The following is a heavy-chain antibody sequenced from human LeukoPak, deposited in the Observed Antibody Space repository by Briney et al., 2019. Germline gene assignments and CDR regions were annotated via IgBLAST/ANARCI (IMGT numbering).Heavy chain of an antibody. J-gene: IGHJ4*02. D-gene: IGHD6-13*01. CDR3: AKDSKVAAAGYFFDY. V-gene: IGHV3-30*18. Sequence: PGRSLRLSCAASGFTFNNYGMHWSARPQARGRRGGQVIATDGRDKKYADSVKGRFTISRDNSKNTLYLEMNSLRPEDTAVYHCAKDSKVAAAGYFFDYWGQGTLVTVSS. CDR2: IATDGRDK. CDR1: GFTFNNYG.